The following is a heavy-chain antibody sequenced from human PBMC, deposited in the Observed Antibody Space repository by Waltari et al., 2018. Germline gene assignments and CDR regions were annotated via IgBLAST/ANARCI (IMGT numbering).Heavy chain of an antibody. CDR1: GGSISRSRYY. V-gene: IGHV4-39*01. D-gene: IGHD5-12*01. Sequence: QLQLQESGPGLVKPSETLSLTCTVSGGSISRSRYYWGWLRQSPGKGLEWIGSIYYSGRIDYNPTLKSRVTISGDTSKNQFSLELTSVTAADTAVYYCARHWKKSGYRFDPWGQGTLVTVSS. J-gene: IGHJ5*02. CDR2: IYYSGRI. CDR3: ARHWKKSGYRFDP.